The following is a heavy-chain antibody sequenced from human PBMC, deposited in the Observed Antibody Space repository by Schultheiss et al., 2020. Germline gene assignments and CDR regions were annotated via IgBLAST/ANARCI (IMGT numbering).Heavy chain of an antibody. CDR2: ISSSSSTI. CDR3: AKGNKGMDV. J-gene: IGHJ6*02. CDR1: GFTFSSYS. Sequence: GGSLRLSCAASGFTFSSYSMNWVRQAPGKGLEWVSSISSSSSTIYYADSVKGRFTISRDNAENSLYLQMSSLRAEDTAVYYCAKGNKGMDVWGQGTTVTVSS. D-gene: IGHD2/OR15-2a*01. V-gene: IGHV3-48*04.